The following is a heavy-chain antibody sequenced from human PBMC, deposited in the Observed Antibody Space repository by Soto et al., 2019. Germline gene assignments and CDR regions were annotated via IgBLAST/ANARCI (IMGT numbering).Heavy chain of an antibody. J-gene: IGHJ4*02. D-gene: IGHD3-3*01. V-gene: IGHV3-23*01. CDR1: GFTFSSYA. Sequence: EVQLLESGGGLVQPGGSLRLSCAASGFTFSSYAMRWVRQAPGKGLEWVSTISGSGGSTYYADSVKGRFTISRDNSKNTLDLQMNSLRAEDTAVYYCATDRSGPDFWSGYYSDYWGQGTLVTVSS. CDR2: ISGSGGST. CDR3: ATDRSGPDFWSGYYSDY.